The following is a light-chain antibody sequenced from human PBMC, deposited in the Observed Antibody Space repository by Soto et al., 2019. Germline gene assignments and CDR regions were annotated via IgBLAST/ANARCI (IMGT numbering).Light chain of an antibody. CDR2: AAS. Sequence: DIQMTQSPSSLSASVGDRVTITCRASLTISDYLNWYQQQPGKAPKLLIYAASNLKSGVPSMFSGDGSVTDFTLTIDSLQPEDFATYYCQQSYSYPRTFGQGTRLEIK. J-gene: IGKJ5*01. V-gene: IGKV1-39*01. CDR1: LTISDY. CDR3: QQSYSYPRT.